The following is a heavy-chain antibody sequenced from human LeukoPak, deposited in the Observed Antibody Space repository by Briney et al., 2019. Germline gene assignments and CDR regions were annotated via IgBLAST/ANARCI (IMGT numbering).Heavy chain of an antibody. CDR1: GFAFSSYW. V-gene: IGHV3-7*01. Sequence: GGSLRLSCVASGFAFSSYWMSWVRQAPGKGLELVAYISPDGSAEDYVDSVRGRFAISRDNAKRSLYLQMNSLSPEDTAVYYCANQAYSQFDYWGQGTLVSVSS. CDR3: ANQAYSQFDY. D-gene: IGHD4-11*01. CDR2: ISPDGSAE. J-gene: IGHJ4*02.